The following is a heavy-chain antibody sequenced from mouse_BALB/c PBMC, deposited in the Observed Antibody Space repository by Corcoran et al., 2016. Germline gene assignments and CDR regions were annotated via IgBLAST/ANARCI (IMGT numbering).Heavy chain of an antibody. V-gene: IGHV1-19*01. CDR3: ARSYGNFYWYFDV. CDR2: VNPYNGGT. D-gene: IGHD2-1*01. Sequence: EVQLQQSGPELVKPGASVKMSCKASGYTFTDYYMDWVKQSHGESFEWIGRVNPYNGGTSYNQKFKGKATLTDDKSSSTAYMELNSLTSEDSAVYYCARSYGNFYWYFDVWGAGTTVTVSS. CDR1: GYTFTDYY. J-gene: IGHJ1*01.